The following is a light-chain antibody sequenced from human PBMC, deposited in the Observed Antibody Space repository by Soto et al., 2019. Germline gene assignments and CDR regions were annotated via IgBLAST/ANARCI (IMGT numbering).Light chain of an antibody. J-gene: IGKJ4*01. V-gene: IGKV3-11*01. CDR2: DAS. CDR1: QSVSSY. Sequence: EIVLTQSPAPPSLSPGGRATLSRRASQSVSSYLAWYQQKPGQAPRLLIYDASNRATGIPARFSGSGSGTDFTLTISSLEPEDFAVYYCQQRSNWPPLTFGGGTKVDIK. CDR3: QQRSNWPPLT.